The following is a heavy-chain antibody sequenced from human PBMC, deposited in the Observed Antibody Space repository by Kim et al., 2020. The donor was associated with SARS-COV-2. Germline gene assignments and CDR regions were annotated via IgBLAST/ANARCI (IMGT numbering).Heavy chain of an antibody. V-gene: IGHV3-20*04. Sequence: GGSLRLSCAASGFTFGDYAMSWVRQAPGQGLEWVSRINGNGGRIGYADSVKGRFTISRDNAKNTLYLQMNSLKAEDTALYYCVSEHFDEGRAYNYLGQG. CDR2: INGNGGRI. CDR3: VSEHFDEGRAYNY. CDR1: GFTFGDYA. D-gene: IGHD3-16*01. J-gene: IGHJ4*02.